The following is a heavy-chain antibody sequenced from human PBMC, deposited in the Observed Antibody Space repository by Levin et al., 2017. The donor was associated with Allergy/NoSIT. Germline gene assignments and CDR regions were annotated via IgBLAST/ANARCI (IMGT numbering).Heavy chain of an antibody. D-gene: IGHD3/OR15-3a*01. Sequence: GGSLRLSCATSGFIFRTNGFHWVRQAPGKGLEWVALIWYDGSKKYYANSVMGRFAISRDDSKSTLYLQMNSLRVDDTGTYFCARDQGDWSSKSDSYDYWGQGALVVVSS. V-gene: IGHV3-33*01. CDR1: GFIFRTNG. CDR3: ARDQGDWSSKSDSYDY. J-gene: IGHJ4*02. CDR2: IWYDGSKK.